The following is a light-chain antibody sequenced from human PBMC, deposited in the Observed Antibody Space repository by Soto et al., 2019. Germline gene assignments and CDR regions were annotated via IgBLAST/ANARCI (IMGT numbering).Light chain of an antibody. J-gene: IGKJ1*01. V-gene: IGKV3-20*01. CDR1: QTISNTY. CDR3: QQYGSSPRT. CDR2: GAS. Sequence: EIVLTQSPGTLSLSPGETASLSCRASQTISNTYLAWYQHKPGQAPRLLIYGASTRATGIPARFSGSGSGTDFTLTVNRLEPEDFAVYYCQQYGSSPRTFGQGTKV.